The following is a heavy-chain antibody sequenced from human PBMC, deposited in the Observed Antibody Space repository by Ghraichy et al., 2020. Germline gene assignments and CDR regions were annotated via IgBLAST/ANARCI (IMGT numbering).Heavy chain of an antibody. CDR1: GFTLTNFG. V-gene: IGHV3-30*18. Sequence: GGSLRLSGAASGFTLTNFGIHWVGWPPGKGLEWVAIISYDGSNKYYADSVKGRFTISRDNSKNTVYLHMNSLRAEDTAVYYCAKTGLGGYWGQGTLVTVSS. CDR2: ISYDGSNK. J-gene: IGHJ4*02. D-gene: IGHD3-16*01. CDR3: AKTGLGGY.